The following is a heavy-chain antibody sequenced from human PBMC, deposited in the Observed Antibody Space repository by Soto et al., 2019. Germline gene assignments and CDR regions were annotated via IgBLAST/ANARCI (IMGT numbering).Heavy chain of an antibody. V-gene: IGHV4-34*01. CDR2: INDRGSI. D-gene: IGHD3-9*01. CDR1: GGSFRGYY. Sequence: QVQLQQWGAGPLRPLETLSLTCGVSGGSFRGYYWAWIRQSPGKGLEWIGEINDRGSINYNPSLKSRVSISVDTSKHHYSLNLRSVTAADTAVYYCARESHDILTGPPWVWYFDLWGRGTLVTVSS. J-gene: IGHJ2*01. CDR3: ARESHDILTGPPWVWYFDL.